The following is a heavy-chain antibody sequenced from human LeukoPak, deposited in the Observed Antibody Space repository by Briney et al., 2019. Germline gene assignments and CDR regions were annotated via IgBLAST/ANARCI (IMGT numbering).Heavy chain of an antibody. CDR2: ISGSGGST. J-gene: IGHJ3*02. V-gene: IGHV3-23*01. Sequence: GGSLRLSCAASGFTFSSYAMSWVRQAPGKGLEWVSAISGSGGSTYYADSVKGRFTISRDNSKNTLYLQMNSLRAEDTAEYYCAKALFVRRGQDAFDIWGQGTMVTVSS. CDR3: AKALFVRRGQDAFDI. D-gene: IGHD3-10*01. CDR1: GFTFSSYA.